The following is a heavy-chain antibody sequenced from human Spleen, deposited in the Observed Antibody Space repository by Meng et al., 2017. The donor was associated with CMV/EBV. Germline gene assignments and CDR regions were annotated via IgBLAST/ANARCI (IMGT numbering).Heavy chain of an antibody. D-gene: IGHD5-12*01. V-gene: IGHV3-66*01. CDR3: ARMDISHRHFDS. Sequence: VRLVESGGAVVQPGGSLRLSCAASGFIVSKNYMSWVRQAPGERLEWVSVIYSGGVTYYTDSVKGRFTISRDNSKNTLFLQMNSLRAEDTAVYYCARMDISHRHFDSWGQGTLVTVSS. CDR1: GFIVSKNY. J-gene: IGHJ4*02. CDR2: IYSGGVT.